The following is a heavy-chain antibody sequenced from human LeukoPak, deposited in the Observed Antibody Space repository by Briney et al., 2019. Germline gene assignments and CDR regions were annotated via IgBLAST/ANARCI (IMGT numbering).Heavy chain of an antibody. Sequence: SETLSLTCTVSAGSISSDYWSWIRQPPGKGLEWIGNINYSGSTNYNPSLKSRVTISVDTSKNQFSLKLSSVTAADTAVYYCARSVVVAGIDYWGQGTLVTVSS. CDR2: INYSGST. CDR1: AGSISSDY. J-gene: IGHJ4*02. CDR3: ARSVVVAGIDY. D-gene: IGHD6-19*01. V-gene: IGHV4-59*08.